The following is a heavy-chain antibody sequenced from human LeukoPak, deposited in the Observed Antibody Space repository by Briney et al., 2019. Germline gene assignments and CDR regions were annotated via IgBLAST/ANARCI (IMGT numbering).Heavy chain of an antibody. V-gene: IGHV4-39*01. J-gene: IGHJ4*02. CDR2: IYYSGST. CDR1: GGSISSSSYY. CDR3: ARPRYSSSWFDY. D-gene: IGHD6-13*01. Sequence: SETLSLTCTVSGGSISSSSYYWGWSRQPPGKGLEWIGGIYYSGSTYYNPSLKSRVTISVDTSKNQFSLKLSSVTAADTAVYYCARPRYSSSWFDYWGQGTLVTVSS.